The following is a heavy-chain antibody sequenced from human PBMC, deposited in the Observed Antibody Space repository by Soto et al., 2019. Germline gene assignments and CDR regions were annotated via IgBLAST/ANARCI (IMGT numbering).Heavy chain of an antibody. J-gene: IGHJ5*02. V-gene: IGHV1-2*02. CDR3: ARDRENSNWFDP. Sequence: ASVKVSCKASGYTFTGYYMHWVRQAPGQGLEWMGWINPNSGGTNYAQKFQGRVTMTRDTSISTAYMELSRLRSDDTAVYYCARDRENSNWFDPWGEGTLVTGCS. CDR2: INPNSGGT. CDR1: GYTFTGYY.